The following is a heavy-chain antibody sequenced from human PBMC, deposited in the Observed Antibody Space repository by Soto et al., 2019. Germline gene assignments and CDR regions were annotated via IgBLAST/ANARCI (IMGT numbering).Heavy chain of an antibody. J-gene: IGHJ4*02. CDR3: ARWARTSIGGKDFDY. V-gene: IGHV4-34*01. D-gene: IGHD3-16*01. Sequence: SETLSLTCAVYGGSFSSYYWSWIRQPPGKGLEWIGEIHHSGSTNYNPSLKSRVLISLDTSKNHFFLRLTSVTAADTAVYYCARWARTSIGGKDFDYWGQGTLVTVSS. CDR2: IHHSGST. CDR1: GGSFSSYY.